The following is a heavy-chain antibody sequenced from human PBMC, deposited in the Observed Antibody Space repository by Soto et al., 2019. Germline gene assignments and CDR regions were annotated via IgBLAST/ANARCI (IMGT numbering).Heavy chain of an antibody. CDR1: GFTFSSYA. CDR2: ISGSGGST. Sequence: GGSLRLSCAASGFTFSSYAMIWVRQAPGKGLEWVSAISGSGGSTYYADSVKGRFTISRDNSKNTLYLQMNSLRAEDTAVYYCAKDFAVVVVAAFQRWGQGTLVTVSS. CDR3: AKDFAVVVVAAFQR. D-gene: IGHD2-15*01. J-gene: IGHJ4*02. V-gene: IGHV3-23*01.